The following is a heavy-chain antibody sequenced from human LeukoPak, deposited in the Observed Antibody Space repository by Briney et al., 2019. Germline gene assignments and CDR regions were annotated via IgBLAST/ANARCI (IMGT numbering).Heavy chain of an antibody. CDR2: ISAYNGNT. V-gene: IGHV1-18*01. J-gene: IGHJ4*02. CDR1: GYTFTSYG. D-gene: IGHD3-22*01. CDR3: ARVGRGGYYGSSGGPLDY. Sequence: ASVKVSCKASGYTFTSYGISWVRQAPGQGLEWMGWISAYNGNTNYAQKLQGRVTMTTDTSTSTAYMELRSLRSDDTAVYYCARVGRGGYYGSSGGPLDYWGQGTLVTVSS.